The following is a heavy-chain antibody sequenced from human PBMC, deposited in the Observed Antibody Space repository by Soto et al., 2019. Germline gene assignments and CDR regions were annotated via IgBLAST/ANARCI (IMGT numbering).Heavy chain of an antibody. D-gene: IGHD2-21*02. CDR2: IYWDDDK. Sequence: QITLMESGPTLVKPTQTLTLTCTFSGFSLSTGGVGVGWIRQPPGKALEWLALIYWDDDKRYSPSLRSRLTITKDTSKNQVVLTMTIMDPVDTATYYCTHSRCGGDCLQSYSSLYYCGMDVWGQGTTVTVSS. V-gene: IGHV2-5*02. CDR3: THSRCGGDCLQSYSSLYYCGMDV. J-gene: IGHJ6*02. CDR1: GFSLSTGGVG.